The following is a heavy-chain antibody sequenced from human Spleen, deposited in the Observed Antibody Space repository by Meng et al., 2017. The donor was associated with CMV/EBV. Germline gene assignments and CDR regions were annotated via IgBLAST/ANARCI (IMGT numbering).Heavy chain of an antibody. D-gene: IGHD2-2*01. V-gene: IGHV3-30*16. CDR1: GFSLNTYI. CDR3: ARGEYQLLGLGAFDI. Sequence: GESLKISCTASGFSLNTYIGHWVRQAPGKGLEWVAVISYDGSNKYYADSVKGRFTISRDNSKNTLYLQMNSLRAEDTAVYYCARGEYQLLGLGAFDIWGQGTVVTVSS. CDR2: ISYDGSNK. J-gene: IGHJ3*02.